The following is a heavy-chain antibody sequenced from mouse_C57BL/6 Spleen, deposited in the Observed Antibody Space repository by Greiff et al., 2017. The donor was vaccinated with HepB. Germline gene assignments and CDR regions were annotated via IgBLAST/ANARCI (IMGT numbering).Heavy chain of an antibody. Sequence: QVTLKESGPGILQSSQTLSLTCSFSGFSLSTSGMGVSWIRQPSGKGLEWLAHIYWDDDKRYNPSLKSRLTISKETSRNQVFLKITSVDTADTATYYCARRYYGSSYGYAMDDWGQGTSVTVSS. D-gene: IGHD1-1*01. CDR2: IYWDDDK. J-gene: IGHJ4*01. V-gene: IGHV8-12*01. CDR1: GFSLSTSGMG. CDR3: ARRYYGSSYGYAMDD.